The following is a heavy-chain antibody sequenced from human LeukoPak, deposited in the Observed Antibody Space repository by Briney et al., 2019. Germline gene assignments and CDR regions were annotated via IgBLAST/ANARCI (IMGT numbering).Heavy chain of an antibody. CDR2: INPNSGGT. CDR3: ATDPRHCSNSNSCYNY. CDR1: GYTFTGYY. V-gene: IGHV1-2*02. Sequence: ASVKVSCKASGYTFTGYYMHWVRQAPGQGLEWMGWINPNSGGTNYAQKFKGRVSMTEDTSTDTAYMELSSLRSEDTAVYYCATDPRHCSNSNSCYNYWGQGTLVTVSS. D-gene: IGHD2-2*02. J-gene: IGHJ4*02.